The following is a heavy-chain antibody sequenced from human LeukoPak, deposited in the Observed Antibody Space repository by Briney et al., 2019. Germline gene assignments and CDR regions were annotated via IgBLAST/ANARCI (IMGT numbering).Heavy chain of an antibody. J-gene: IGHJ6*02. CDR1: GYTFTGYY. Sequence: ASVKVSCKASGYTFTGYYMHWVRQAPGQGLEWMGWIDPNSGGTNYAQKLQGRVTMTTDTSTSTAYMELRSLRSDDTAVYYCARELEDTAMAHYYYYGMDVWGQGTTVTVSS. CDR3: ARELEDTAMAHYYYYGMDV. D-gene: IGHD5-18*01. V-gene: IGHV1-2*02. CDR2: IDPNSGGT.